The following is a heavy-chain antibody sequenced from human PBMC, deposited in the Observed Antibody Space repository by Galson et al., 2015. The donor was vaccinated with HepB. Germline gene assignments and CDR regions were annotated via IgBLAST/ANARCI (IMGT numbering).Heavy chain of an antibody. CDR2: INPNSGGT. D-gene: IGHD3-10*01. J-gene: IGHJ4*02. Sequence: SVKVSCKASGYIFANYYIYWVRQAPGQGLEYMGLINPNSGGTSYALKFQGRVTMTRDTSTSTVYMELNSLRSEDTAIFYCARTSRGRPFDYWGQGTLVTVSS. CDR3: ARTSRGRPFDY. V-gene: IGHV1-46*01. CDR1: GYIFANYY.